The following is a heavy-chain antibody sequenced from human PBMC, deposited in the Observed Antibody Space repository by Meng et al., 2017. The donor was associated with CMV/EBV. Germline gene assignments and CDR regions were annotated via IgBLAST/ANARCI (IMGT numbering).Heavy chain of an antibody. J-gene: IGHJ5*02. D-gene: IGHD3-3*01. CDR3: ARDPEPKFWSGYFYGNWFDP. Sequence: GESLKISCAASGFTFSSYSMNWVRQAPGKGLEWVSSISSSSSYIYYADSVKGRFTISRDNAKNSLYLQMNSLRAEDTAVYYCARDPEPKFWSGYFYGNWFDPWGQGTLVTVSS. CDR1: GFTFSSYS. V-gene: IGHV3-21*01. CDR2: ISSSSSYI.